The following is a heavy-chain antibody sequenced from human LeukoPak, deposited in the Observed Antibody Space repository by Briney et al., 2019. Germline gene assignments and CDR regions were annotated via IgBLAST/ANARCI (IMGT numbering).Heavy chain of an antibody. CDR1: GYSLSTYW. Sequence: GESLKISCKGSGYSLSTYWIGWVRQMPGKGLEWMGIIYPDDSDTRYSPSFQGQVTISADKSISTAYLQWSSLKASDTAMYYCTRLIGGDSRDYWGQGTLVTVSS. V-gene: IGHV5-51*01. CDR3: TRLIGGDSRDY. CDR2: IYPDDSDT. D-gene: IGHD4-17*01. J-gene: IGHJ4*02.